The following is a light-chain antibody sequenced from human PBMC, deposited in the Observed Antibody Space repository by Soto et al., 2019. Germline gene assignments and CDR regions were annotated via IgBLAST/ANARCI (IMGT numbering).Light chain of an antibody. CDR2: AAS. J-gene: IGKJ1*01. CDR1: QSISSY. CDR3: QQLNSYPWT. V-gene: IGKV1-39*01. Sequence: DIQMTQSPASLSASLGDRVTITCRASQSISSYLNWYQQKPGKAPKLLIYAASSLPSGVPSRFSGSGSGTDLTLTISSLQPEDFATYYCQQLNSYPWTCGQGTKVDNK.